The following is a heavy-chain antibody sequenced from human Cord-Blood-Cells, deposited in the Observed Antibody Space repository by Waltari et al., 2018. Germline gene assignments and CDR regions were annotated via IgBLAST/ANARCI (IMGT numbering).Heavy chain of an antibody. Sequence: GESGGGLVQPGGSLKLSCAASGFTFSGSAMHWVRQASGKGLEWVGRIRSKANSYATAYAASVKGRFTISRDDSKNTAYLQMNSLKTEDTAVYDCTRRDPYSSSWYWFDPWGQGTLVTVSS. V-gene: IGHV3-73*02. D-gene: IGHD6-13*01. J-gene: IGHJ5*02. CDR1: GFTFSGSA. CDR2: IRSKANSYAT. CDR3: TRRDPYSSSWYWFDP.